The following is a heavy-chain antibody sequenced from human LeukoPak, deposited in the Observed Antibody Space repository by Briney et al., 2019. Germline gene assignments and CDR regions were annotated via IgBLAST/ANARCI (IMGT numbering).Heavy chain of an antibody. D-gene: IGHD5-24*01. CDR3: SRDLRGRDDY. CDR1: GFTFSNYW. CDR2: INEGGSVT. V-gene: IGHV3-74*01. J-gene: IGHJ4*02. Sequence: GGSLRLSCAASGFTFSNYWMHWVRQAPGKGLVWFSRINEGGSVTDYADSVKGRFTISRDNAKNTLYLEMNSLRAEDTAVYYCSRDLRGRDDYWGQGTLVSVSS.